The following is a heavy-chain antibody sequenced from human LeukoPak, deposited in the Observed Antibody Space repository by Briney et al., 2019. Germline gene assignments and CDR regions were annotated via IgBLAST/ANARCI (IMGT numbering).Heavy chain of an antibody. D-gene: IGHD6-13*01. J-gene: IGHJ4*02. CDR3: ARQQLSQLYYFDY. Sequence: PSETLSLTCTVTGGSISSYYWSWIRQPPGKGLEWIGYIYYSGSTNYNPSLKSRVTISVDTSKNQFSLKLSSVTAADTAVYYCARQQLSQLYYFDYWGQGTLVTVSS. CDR2: IYYSGST. CDR1: GGSISSYY. V-gene: IGHV4-59*01.